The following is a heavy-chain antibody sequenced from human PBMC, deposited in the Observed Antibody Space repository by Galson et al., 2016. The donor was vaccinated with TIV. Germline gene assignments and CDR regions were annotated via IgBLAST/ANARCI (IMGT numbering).Heavy chain of an antibody. Sequence: MHWVRQPPGKGLEWVSGITWNSVGLDYADSVKGRFTISRDNAKNSLYLQMNSLRPDDTALYYCAKEQSCGGDCYLFDFWGQGALVTVSS. CDR2: ITWNSVGL. J-gene: IGHJ4*02. CDR3: AKEQSCGGDCYLFDF. D-gene: IGHD2-21*02. V-gene: IGHV3-9*01.